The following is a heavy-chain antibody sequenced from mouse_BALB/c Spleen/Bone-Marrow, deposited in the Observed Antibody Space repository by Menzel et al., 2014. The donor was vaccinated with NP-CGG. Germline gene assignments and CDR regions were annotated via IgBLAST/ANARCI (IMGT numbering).Heavy chain of an antibody. CDR1: GYTFTSYY. J-gene: IGHJ3*01. CDR3: ARGDYYYGSSRAWFAY. V-gene: IGHV1S56*01. D-gene: IGHD1-1*01. CDR2: IYPGDGST. Sequence: QVHVKQSGPELVKPGASVKMSCKASGYTFTSYYIHWVKQRPGQGLEWIGWIYPGDGSTKYNEKFKGKTTLTADISSSTAYMLLSSLTSEDSAIYFCARGDYYYGSSRAWFAYWGQGTLVTVSA.